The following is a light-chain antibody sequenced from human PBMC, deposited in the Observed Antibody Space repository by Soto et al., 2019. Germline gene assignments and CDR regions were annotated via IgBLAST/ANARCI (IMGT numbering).Light chain of an antibody. Sequence: DIVMTQSPLSLPVTPGEPASISCRSSQSLLHTNGYNYLDWYLQKPGQSPQLLIYLGFNRASGVPDRFSGSGSGTDXTLKISRVEXEDVGVYYCMQALQTPLTFGGGTKVEIK. V-gene: IGKV2-28*01. CDR3: MQALQTPLT. J-gene: IGKJ4*01. CDR2: LGF. CDR1: QSLLHTNGYNY.